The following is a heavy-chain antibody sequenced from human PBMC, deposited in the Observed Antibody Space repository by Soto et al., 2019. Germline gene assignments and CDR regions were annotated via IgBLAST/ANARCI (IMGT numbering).Heavy chain of an antibody. J-gene: IGHJ4*02. D-gene: IGHD1-26*01. CDR3: VRVIVGATTYYFDY. Sequence: ASETLSLTCTVSGGSISSYYWSWIRQPAGKGLEWIGRIYTSGSTNYNPSLKSRVTMSVDTSKNQFSLKLSSVTAADTAVYYCVRVIVGATTYYFDYWGQGTLVTVSS. CDR2: IYTSGST. V-gene: IGHV4-4*07. CDR1: GGSISSYY.